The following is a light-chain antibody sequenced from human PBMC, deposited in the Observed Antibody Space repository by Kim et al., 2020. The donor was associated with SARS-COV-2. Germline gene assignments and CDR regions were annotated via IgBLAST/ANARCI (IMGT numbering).Light chain of an antibody. CDR3: QQYNNWPLYT. CDR1: QSVSRN. V-gene: IGKV3-15*01. CDR2: CAS. Sequence: EIVMTQSPATLSVSPGERATLSCRASQSVSRNLAWYQQKPGQAPRLLMYCASTRATGIPARFSGSGSGTEFTLTITSLQSEDFAVYYCQQYNNWPLYTFGQGTKLEI. J-gene: IGKJ2*01.